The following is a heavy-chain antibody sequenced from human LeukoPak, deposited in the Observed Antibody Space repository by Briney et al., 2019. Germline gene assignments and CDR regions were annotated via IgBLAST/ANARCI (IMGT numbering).Heavy chain of an antibody. CDR1: GFTFDDYT. CDR3: ARDGARYYYYYYMDV. Sequence: GGSLRLSCAASGFTFDDYTMHWVRQAPGKGLEWVSLISWDGGSTYYADSVKGRFTISRDNSKNTLYLQMNSLRAEDTAVYYCARDGARYYYYYYMDVWGKGTTVTVSS. D-gene: IGHD5-12*01. CDR2: ISWDGGST. J-gene: IGHJ6*03. V-gene: IGHV3-43*01.